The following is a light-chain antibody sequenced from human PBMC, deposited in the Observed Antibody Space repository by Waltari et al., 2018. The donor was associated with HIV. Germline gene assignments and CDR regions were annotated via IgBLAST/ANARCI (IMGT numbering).Light chain of an antibody. CDR3: QQSFSAAIT. CDR1: QNINNY. J-gene: IGKJ5*01. CDR2: GAS. Sequence: DIQMPQSPSSLSASVGDTVTITCRASQNINNYLNWYQQRPGKPPNLLIYGASSLQPGVPSRFSARASGANFTLTITRLQPEDFASYYCQQSFSAAITLGQGTRL. V-gene: IGKV1-39*01.